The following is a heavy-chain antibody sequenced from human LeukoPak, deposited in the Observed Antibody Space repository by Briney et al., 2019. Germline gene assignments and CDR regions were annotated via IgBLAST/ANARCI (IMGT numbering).Heavy chain of an antibody. CDR1: GYSFTGYY. D-gene: IGHD3-22*01. J-gene: IGHJ4*02. Sequence: ASVKVSCKASGYSFTGYYMHWVRQAPGQGLEWMGWINPNSGGTNYAQKFQVRVTMTRDTSISTAYMELSRLRSDDTAVYYCARGSAEKDYDSSGFDYWGQGPLVTVSS. CDR2: INPNSGGT. V-gene: IGHV1-2*02. CDR3: ARGSAEKDYDSSGFDY.